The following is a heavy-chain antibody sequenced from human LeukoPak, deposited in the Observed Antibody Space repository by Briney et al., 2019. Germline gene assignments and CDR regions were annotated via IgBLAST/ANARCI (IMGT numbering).Heavy chain of an antibody. D-gene: IGHD3-9*01. CDR1: GGSISNYY. V-gene: IGHV4-59*04. J-gene: IGHJ4*02. Sequence: SETLSLTCSVSGGSISNYYWTWIRQPPGKGLEWIGYIYYSGSTYYNPSLKSRVTISVDTSKNQFSLKLSSVTAADTAVYYCARPSYDILTGYFYFDYWGQGTLVTVSS. CDR2: IYYSGST. CDR3: ARPSYDILTGYFYFDY.